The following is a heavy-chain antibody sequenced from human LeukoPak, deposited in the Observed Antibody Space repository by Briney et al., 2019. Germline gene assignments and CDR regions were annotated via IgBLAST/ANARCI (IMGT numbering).Heavy chain of an antibody. CDR3: AKIRLSSIAVAAIFDY. D-gene: IGHD6-19*01. J-gene: IGHJ4*01. V-gene: IGHV3-30*18. CDR2: ISHDGSNK. Sequence: GGSLRLSCAASGFTFSNYAIHWVRQAPGKGLEWVALISHDGSNKYYIDSVKGRFTISRDNSKNTLFLQINSLRAEDTAIYYCAKIRLSSIAVAAIFDYWGHGTLVTVSS. CDR1: GFTFSNYA.